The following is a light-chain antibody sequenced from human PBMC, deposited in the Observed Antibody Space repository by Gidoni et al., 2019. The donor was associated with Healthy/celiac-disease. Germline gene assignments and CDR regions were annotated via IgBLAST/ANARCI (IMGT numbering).Light chain of an antibody. V-gene: IGLV8-61*01. Sequence: TVVTPEPSFSVSPGGTVTLTCGLSSGSVSTSYYPSWYQQTPGQAPRTLIYSTSTRSSGVPDRFSGSILGNKAALTITGAQADDESDYYCVLYMGSGIWVFGGGTKLTVL. CDR2: STS. J-gene: IGLJ3*02. CDR1: SGSVSTSYY. CDR3: VLYMGSGIWV.